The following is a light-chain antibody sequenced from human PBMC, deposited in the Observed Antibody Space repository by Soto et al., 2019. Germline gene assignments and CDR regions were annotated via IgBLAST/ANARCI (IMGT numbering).Light chain of an antibody. CDR3: TSYTSSSTLDV. CDR1: SSDVGGYNY. Sequence: QSALTQPASVSGSPGQSITISCTGTSSDVGGYNYVSWYQQHPGKAPKLTIYEVSTRPTGVSNRFSGSKSGNTASLTISGLQAEDEADDYCTSYTSSSTLDVFGTGTKLTVL. CDR2: EVS. J-gene: IGLJ1*01. V-gene: IGLV2-14*01.